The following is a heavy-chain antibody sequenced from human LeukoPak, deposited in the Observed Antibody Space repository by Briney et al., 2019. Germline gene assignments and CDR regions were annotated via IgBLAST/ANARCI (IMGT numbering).Heavy chain of an antibody. CDR2: INPSGGST. D-gene: IGHD2-2*02. CDR1: GYTFTSYY. J-gene: IGHJ4*02. CDR3: AREGGNCSSTSCYNDY. Sequence: AASVKVPCKASGYTFTSYYMHWVRQAPGQGLEWMGIINPSGGSTSYAQKFQGRVTMTRDTSTSTVYMELSSLRSEDTAVYYCAREGGNCSSTSCYNDYWGQGTLVTVSS. V-gene: IGHV1-46*01.